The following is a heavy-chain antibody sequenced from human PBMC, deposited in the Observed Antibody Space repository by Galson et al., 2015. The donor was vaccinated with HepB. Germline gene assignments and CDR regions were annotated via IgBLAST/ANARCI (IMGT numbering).Heavy chain of an antibody. V-gene: IGHV3-33*01. CDR2: IWYDGSNK. D-gene: IGHD3-22*01. CDR3: ARAGREELDYDDSSAFMLHGMDV. Sequence: SLRLSCAGSGFIFSNYGMHWVRQAPGKGLEWVAVIWYDGSNKFYADSVKGRLTISRDNSKNTVYLQMKSLRVEDTSVYYCARAGREELDYDDSSAFMLHGMDVWGQGTTVSVSS. J-gene: IGHJ6*02. CDR1: GFIFSNYG.